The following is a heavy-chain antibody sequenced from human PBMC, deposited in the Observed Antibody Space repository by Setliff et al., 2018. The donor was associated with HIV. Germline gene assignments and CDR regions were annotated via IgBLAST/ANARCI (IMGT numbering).Heavy chain of an antibody. D-gene: IGHD3-22*01. J-gene: IGHJ3*02. CDR3: ARHVTVYYYDSSGYYSGAFDI. V-gene: IGHV4-38-2*01. CDR2: IYHSGST. Sequence: PSETLSLTCGVSGYSISSGYYWGWIRQPPGKGLEWIGSIYHSGSTYYNPSLRSRVTISVDTSKNQFSLKLSSVTAADTAVYYCARHVTVYYYDSSGYYSGAFDIWGQ. CDR1: GYSISSGYY.